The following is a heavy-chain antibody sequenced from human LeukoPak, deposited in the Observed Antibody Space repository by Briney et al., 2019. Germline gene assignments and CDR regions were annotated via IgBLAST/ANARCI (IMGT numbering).Heavy chain of an antibody. CDR1: GYSISSGYY. J-gene: IGHJ5*02. CDR2: IYHSGST. Sequence: SETLSLTCTVSGYSISSGYYWGWIRQPPGKGLEWIGSIYHSGSTYYNPSLKSRVTISVDTSKNQFSLNLNSVTAADTAVYYCARGYYTGATYYFNWFDPWGQGTLVIVSS. D-gene: IGHD2-8*02. V-gene: IGHV4-38-2*02. CDR3: ARGYYTGATYYFNWFDP.